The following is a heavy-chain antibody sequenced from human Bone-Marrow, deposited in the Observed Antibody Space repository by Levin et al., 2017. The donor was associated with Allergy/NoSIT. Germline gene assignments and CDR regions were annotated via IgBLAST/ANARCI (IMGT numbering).Heavy chain of an antibody. CDR3: ARDPNCSGGSCWGWFDP. D-gene: IGHD2-15*01. J-gene: IGHJ5*02. CDR2: IIPIFGTA. V-gene: IGHV1-69*13. Sequence: SVKVSCKASGGTFSSYAISWVRQAPGQGLEWMGGIIPIFGTANYAQKFQGRVTITADESTSTAYMELSSLRSEDTAVYYCARDPNCSGGSCWGWFDPWGQGTLVTVSS. CDR1: GGTFSSYA.